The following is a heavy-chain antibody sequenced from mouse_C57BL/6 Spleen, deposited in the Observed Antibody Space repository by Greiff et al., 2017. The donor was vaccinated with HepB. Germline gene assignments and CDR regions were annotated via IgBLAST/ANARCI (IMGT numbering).Heavy chain of an antibody. D-gene: IGHD2-5*01. Sequence: EVQLQQSGPELVKPGASVKISCKASGYTFTDYYMNWVKQSHGKSLEWIGDINPNNGGTSYNQKFKGKATLTVDKSSSTAYMELRSLTSEDSAVYYCARSYYSTDVDYWGQGTTLTVSS. V-gene: IGHV1-26*01. J-gene: IGHJ2*01. CDR2: INPNNGGT. CDR3: ARSYYSTDVDY. CDR1: GYTFTDYY.